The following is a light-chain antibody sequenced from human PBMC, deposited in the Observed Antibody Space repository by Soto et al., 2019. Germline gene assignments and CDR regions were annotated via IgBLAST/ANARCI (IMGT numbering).Light chain of an antibody. CDR1: QRVLYSSNXKNY. CDR3: XXYYSSWT. V-gene: IGKV4-1*01. CDR2: WAS. J-gene: IGKJ1*01. Sequence: DIVMTQSPDSLAVSLGERAXIXXXXSQRVLYSSNXKNYLAWYQQKPGQPPKLLIYWASTRESGVPDRFSGSGSGTDFTLTISSLXXXXXXXXXXXXYYSSWTFGQGTKVEVK.